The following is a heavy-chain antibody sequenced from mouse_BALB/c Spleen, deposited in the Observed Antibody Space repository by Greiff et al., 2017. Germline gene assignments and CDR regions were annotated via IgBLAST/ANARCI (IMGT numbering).Heavy chain of an antibody. CDR2: IDPENGNT. V-gene: IGHV14-1*02. CDR3: ARIRRYYYAMDY. Sequence: VQLKESGAELVRPGALVKLSCKASGFNIKDYYMHWVKQRPEQGLEWIGWIDPENGNTIYDPKFQGKASITADTSSNTAYLQLSSLTSEDTAVYYCARIRRYYYAMDYWGQGTSVTVSS. CDR1: GFNIKDYY. J-gene: IGHJ4*01.